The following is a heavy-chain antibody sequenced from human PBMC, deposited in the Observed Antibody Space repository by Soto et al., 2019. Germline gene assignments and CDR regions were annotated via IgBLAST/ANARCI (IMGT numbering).Heavy chain of an antibody. D-gene: IGHD3-3*01. Sequence: GASVKVSCKASGYTFTSYAMHWVRQAPGQRLEWMGWINAGNGNTKYSQKFQGRVTITRDTSASTAYMELSSLRSEDTAVYYCARGSGYYTERNYYYYGMDVGGKGTTVTVSS. CDR3: ARGSGYYTERNYYYYGMDV. J-gene: IGHJ6*04. CDR1: GYTFTSYA. CDR2: INAGNGNT. V-gene: IGHV1-3*01.